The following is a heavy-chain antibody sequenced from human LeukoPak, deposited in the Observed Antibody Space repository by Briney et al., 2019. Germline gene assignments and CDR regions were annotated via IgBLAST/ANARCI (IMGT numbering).Heavy chain of an antibody. CDR2: IFGGGDNT. J-gene: IGHJ1*01. D-gene: IGHD2-15*01. Sequence: PGGSLRLTCAASGFTVSSNYMSWVRQAPGKGLEWVSVIFGGGDNTYYADSVKGRFTISRDNSKNTLYLQMNSLRAEDTAVYYCARDLYCSGGSCYQYWGQGTLVTVSS. CDR1: GFTVSSNY. CDR3: ARDLYCSGGSCYQY. V-gene: IGHV3-53*01.